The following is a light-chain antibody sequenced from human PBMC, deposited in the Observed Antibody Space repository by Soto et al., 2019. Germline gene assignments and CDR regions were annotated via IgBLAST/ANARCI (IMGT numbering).Light chain of an antibody. CDR1: QRIGTS. CDR3: QQAYSAPHT. V-gene: IGKV1-39*01. J-gene: IGKJ2*01. CDR2: AAT. Sequence: DIQMTQSPSSLSASVGDRVTITCRASQRIGTSLTWYQQKTGRAPKLLIYAATSSQCVVPSRFSDSGSGTDFTLTILSLQAEDFASYSSQQAYSAPHTFGQGTNLEI.